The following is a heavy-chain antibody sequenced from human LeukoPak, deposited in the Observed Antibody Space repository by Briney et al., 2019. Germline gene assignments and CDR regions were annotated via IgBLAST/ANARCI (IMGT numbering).Heavy chain of an antibody. Sequence: GASVKVSCKASGYTFTSYDINWVRQATGQGLEWMGWMNPNSGNTGYAQQFQGRVTMTRNTSISTAYIELSSLRPEDTAVYYCARGLLFRGRGFDPWGQGTLVTVSS. CDR2: MNPNSGNT. CDR1: GYTFTSYD. D-gene: IGHD3-10*01. V-gene: IGHV1-8*01. CDR3: ARGLLFRGRGFDP. J-gene: IGHJ5*02.